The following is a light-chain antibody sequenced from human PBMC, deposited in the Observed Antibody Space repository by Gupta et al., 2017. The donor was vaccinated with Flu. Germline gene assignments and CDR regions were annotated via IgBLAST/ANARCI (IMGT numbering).Light chain of an antibody. CDR3: QQYGNSPWT. V-gene: IGKV3-20*01. J-gene: IGKJ1*01. CDR2: GAS. CDR1: QSVSSNS. Sequence: LSCRASQSVSSNSLAWYQHNPGQAPRLLIYGASSRATGIPDRFSGSGSGTDFTLTISRLEPEDFAVYYCQQYGNSPWTFGQGTKVEIK.